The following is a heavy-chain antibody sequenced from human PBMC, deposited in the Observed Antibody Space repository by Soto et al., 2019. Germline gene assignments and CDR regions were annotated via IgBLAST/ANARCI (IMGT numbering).Heavy chain of an antibody. J-gene: IGHJ6*02. CDR2: ISSSSSTI. Sequence: EVQLVESGGGLVQPGGSLRLSCAASGFTFSSYSMNWVRQAPGKGLEWVSYISSSSSTIYYADSVKGRFTISRDNAKNSLYLQMNSLRDEDTAVYYCARDQCSGGSCYYSYYYGMDVWGQGTTVTVSS. CDR3: ARDQCSGGSCYYSYYYGMDV. D-gene: IGHD2-15*01. V-gene: IGHV3-48*02. CDR1: GFTFSSYS.